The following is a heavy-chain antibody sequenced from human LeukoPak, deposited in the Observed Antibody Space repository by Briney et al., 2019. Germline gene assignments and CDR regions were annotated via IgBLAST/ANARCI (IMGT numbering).Heavy chain of an antibody. CDR1: GFTFSSYE. CDR3: ARGSGSYGAWAFDI. Sequence: GGSLRLSCAASGFTFSSYEMNWVRQAPGKGLEWVSYISSSGSTIYYADSVKGRFTISRGNAKNSLYLQMNSLRAEDTAVYYCARGSGSYGAWAFDIWGQGTMVTVSS. CDR2: ISSSGSTI. V-gene: IGHV3-48*03. D-gene: IGHD1-26*01. J-gene: IGHJ3*02.